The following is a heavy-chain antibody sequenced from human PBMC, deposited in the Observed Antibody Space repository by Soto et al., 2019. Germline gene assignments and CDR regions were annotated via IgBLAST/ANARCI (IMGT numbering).Heavy chain of an antibody. Sequence: QVQVQESGPGLVKPSDTLSLTCTVSGGSVSSRSYFWGWIRQPPGKGLEWIGTIYSNGSTYYNPSLKSRVALSVDTPKNHLSLKLTSVTASDTAVYYCARQRVVPATPTNWFDPWGQGTLVTVSS. J-gene: IGHJ5*02. CDR2: IYSNGST. CDR3: ARQRVVPATPTNWFDP. V-gene: IGHV4-39*01. CDR1: GGSVSSRSYF. D-gene: IGHD2-15*01.